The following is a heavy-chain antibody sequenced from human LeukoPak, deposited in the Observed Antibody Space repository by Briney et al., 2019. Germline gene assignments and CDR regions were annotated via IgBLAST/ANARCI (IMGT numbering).Heavy chain of an antibody. Sequence: SETLSLTCTVSGGSISSYYWSWIRQPPGKGLEWIGYIYYSGSTNYNPSLKSRVTISVDTSKNQFSLKLSSVTAADTAVYYCARLTTKYGSGSYYNNYYYYMDVWGKGTTVTISS. V-gene: IGHV4-59*08. CDR2: IYYSGST. D-gene: IGHD3-10*01. J-gene: IGHJ6*03. CDR3: ARLTTKYGSGSYYNNYYYYMDV. CDR1: GGSISSYY.